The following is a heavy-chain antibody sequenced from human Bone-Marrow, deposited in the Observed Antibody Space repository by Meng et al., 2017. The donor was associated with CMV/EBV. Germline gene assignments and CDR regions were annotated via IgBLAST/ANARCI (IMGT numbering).Heavy chain of an antibody. CDR2: INHSGST. CDR1: GGSFSGYY. J-gene: IGHJ3*02. CDR3: ARSSLYRRDAFDI. D-gene: IGHD1-26*01. V-gene: IGHV4-34*01. Sequence: SETLSLTCAVYGGSFSGYYWSWIRQPPGKGLEWIGEINHSGSTNYNPSLKSRVTISVDTSKNQFSLKLSSVTAADTAVYYCARSSLYRRDAFDIWGQGTMVT.